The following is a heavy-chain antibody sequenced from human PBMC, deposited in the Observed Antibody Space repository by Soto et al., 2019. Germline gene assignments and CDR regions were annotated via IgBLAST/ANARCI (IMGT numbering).Heavy chain of an antibody. J-gene: IGHJ3*02. D-gene: IGHD5-12*01. CDR3: ARASTWHPGAFDI. V-gene: IGHV4-31*02. CDR2: IYYSGST. Sequence: WTWIRQHPGKGLEWIGYIYYSGSTYYKPSLKSRVTISVDTSKNQLSLKLSSVTAADTAVYYCARASTWHPGAFDIWGQGTTVTVSS.